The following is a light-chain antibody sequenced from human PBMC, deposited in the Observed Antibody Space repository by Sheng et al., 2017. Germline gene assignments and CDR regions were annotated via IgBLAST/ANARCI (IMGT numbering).Light chain of an antibody. CDR3: CSYAGRAYV. Sequence: QSALTQPASVSGSPGQSITISCTGTSSDVGSYNLVSWYQQHPGKAPKVMIYEVSKRPSGVSNRFSGSKSGNTASLTISGLQAEDEADYYCCSYAGRAYVFGTGTKVTVL. CDR2: EVS. V-gene: IGLV2-23*02. CDR1: SSDVGSYNL. J-gene: IGLJ1*01.